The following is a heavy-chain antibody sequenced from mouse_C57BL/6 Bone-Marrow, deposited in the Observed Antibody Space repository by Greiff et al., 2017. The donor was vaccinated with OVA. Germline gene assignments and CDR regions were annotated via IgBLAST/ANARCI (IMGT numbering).Heavy chain of an antibody. J-gene: IGHJ3*01. D-gene: IGHD3-1*01. CDR3: TRDRVLGGAD. CDR1: GFTFSSYA. V-gene: IGHV5-9-1*02. CDR2: ISSGGDYI. Sequence: EVKLVESGEGLVKPGGSLKLSCAASGFTFSSYAMSWVRQTPEKRLEWVAYISSGGDYIYYADTVKGRFTISRDNARNTLYLQMSSLKSEDTAMYYCTRDRVLGGADWGQGTLVTVSA.